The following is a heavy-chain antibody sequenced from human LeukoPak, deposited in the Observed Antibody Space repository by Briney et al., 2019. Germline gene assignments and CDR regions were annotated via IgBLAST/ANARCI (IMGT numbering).Heavy chain of an antibody. CDR3: ARGRVSNSNWFDP. Sequence: GASVKVSCKASGGTFSSYAISWVRQAPGQGLEWMGGIIPIFGTANYAQKFQGRVTITTDESTSTAYMELSSLRSEDTAVYYCARGRVSNSNWFDPWGQGTLVTVSS. D-gene: IGHD4-11*01. CDR1: GGTFSSYA. V-gene: IGHV1-69*05. J-gene: IGHJ5*02. CDR2: IIPIFGTA.